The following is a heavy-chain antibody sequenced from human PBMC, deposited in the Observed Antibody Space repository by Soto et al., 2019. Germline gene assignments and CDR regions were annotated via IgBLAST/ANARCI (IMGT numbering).Heavy chain of an antibody. J-gene: IGHJ6*02. CDR3: ARYCSSTSCYWGDYGMDV. Sequence: SETLSLTCTVSGGSISSYYWSWIRQPAGKGLEWIGRIYASGSTNYNPSLKSRVTMSVDTSKNQFSLKLSSVTAADTAVYYCARYCSSTSCYWGDYGMDVWGQATTVTVSS. D-gene: IGHD2-2*01. V-gene: IGHV4-4*07. CDR1: GGSISSYY. CDR2: IYASGST.